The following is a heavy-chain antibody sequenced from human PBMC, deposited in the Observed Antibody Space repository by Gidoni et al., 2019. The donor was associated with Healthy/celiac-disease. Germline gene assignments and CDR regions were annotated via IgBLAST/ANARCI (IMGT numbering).Heavy chain of an antibody. Sequence: QLQLQESGPGLVKPSETLSLTCTVSGGSISSSSYYWGWLRQPPGKGLAWIGSIYYSGSTYYNPSLKSRVTISVDTSKNQFSLKLSSVTAADTAVYYCASTHYYYYYMDVWGKGTTVTVSS. CDR3: ASTHYYYYYMDV. CDR2: IYYSGST. V-gene: IGHV4-39*01. J-gene: IGHJ6*03. CDR1: GGSISSSSYY.